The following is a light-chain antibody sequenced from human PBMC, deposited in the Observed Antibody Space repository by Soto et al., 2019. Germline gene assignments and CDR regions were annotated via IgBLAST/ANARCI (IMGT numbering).Light chain of an antibody. Sequence: DMQMTQSPSTLSASVGDRVTITCRASQSIDSWLAWYQQKPGKAPKLLIYKASSLESGVPSRFSGSGSGTEFTLTISSLQPDDFATYYCQQYDTYMWTFGQGTKVEIK. V-gene: IGKV1-5*03. CDR2: KAS. J-gene: IGKJ1*01. CDR1: QSIDSW. CDR3: QQYDTYMWT.